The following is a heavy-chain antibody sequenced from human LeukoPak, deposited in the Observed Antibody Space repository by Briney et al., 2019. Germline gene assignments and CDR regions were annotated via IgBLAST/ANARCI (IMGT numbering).Heavy chain of an antibody. V-gene: IGHV3-48*03. J-gene: IGHJ4*02. CDR3: ASSSSWYDY. CDR1: GFTFIRYQ. D-gene: IGHD6-13*01. Sequence: GGSLRHSCAPSGFTFIRYQRCLGREAPGEGLEWVSYISSSGSTIYYADSVKGRFTISRDNAKNSLYLQMNSLRAEDTAVYYCASSSSWYDYWGQGTLVTVSS. CDR2: ISSSGSTI.